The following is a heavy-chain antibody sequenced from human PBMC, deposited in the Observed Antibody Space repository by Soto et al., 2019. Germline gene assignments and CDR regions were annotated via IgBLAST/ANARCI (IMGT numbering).Heavy chain of an antibody. J-gene: IGHJ6*02. CDR3: ARDQDTAVGSRGGYYYYGMDV. CDR2: IYYSGST. V-gene: IGHV4-61*01. CDR1: GGSVSSGSYY. D-gene: IGHD5-18*01. Sequence: SETLSLTCTVSGGSVSSGSYYWSWIRQPPGKGLEWIGYIYYSGSTNYNPSLKSRVTISVDTSKNQFSLKLSSVTAADTAVYYCARDQDTAVGSRGGYYYYGMDVWGQGTTVTVSS.